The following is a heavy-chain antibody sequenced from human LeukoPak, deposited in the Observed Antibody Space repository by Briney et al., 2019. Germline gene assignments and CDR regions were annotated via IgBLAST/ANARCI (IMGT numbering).Heavy chain of an antibody. CDR3: VDHDYGVNMGLDY. V-gene: IGHV3-30-3*01. J-gene: IGHJ4*02. CDR1: GFTFSNYA. D-gene: IGHD4-23*01. Sequence: GMSLRLSCAASGFTFSNYAMHWVRQAPGKGLEWVAVISYDGTNKYYADSVKGRFTISRDNSKNTMYLQMNSLRAEDTAVYYCVDHDYGVNMGLDYWGQGTLVTVSS. CDR2: ISYDGTNK.